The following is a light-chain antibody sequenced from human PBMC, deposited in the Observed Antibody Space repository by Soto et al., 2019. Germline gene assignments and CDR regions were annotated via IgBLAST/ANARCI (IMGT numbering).Light chain of an antibody. V-gene: IGLV2-8*01. CDR3: SSYVGSNNLL. CDR2: EVT. J-gene: IGLJ2*01. Sequence: ALTQPPSASGSPGQSVTISCTGTNSDVGGYNYVAWYQQHPGKAPKLMIYEVTERPSGVPDRFSGSKSGNTASLTVSGLQAEDEADYYCSSYVGSNNLLFGGGTQLTVL. CDR1: NSDVGGYNY.